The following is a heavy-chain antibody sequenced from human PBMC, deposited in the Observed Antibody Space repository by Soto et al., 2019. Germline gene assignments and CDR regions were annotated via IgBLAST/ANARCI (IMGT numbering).Heavy chain of an antibody. CDR1: GGSFSGYY. CDR3: ARLDYYYDSSGYYVNFDY. Sequence: SETLSLTCAVYGGSFSGYYWSWIRQPPGKGLEWIGEINHSGSTNYNPSLKSRVTISVDTSKNQFSLKLSSVTAADTAVYYCARLDYYYDSSGYYVNFDYWGQGTLVTVS. V-gene: IGHV4-34*01. J-gene: IGHJ4*02. D-gene: IGHD3-22*01. CDR2: INHSGST.